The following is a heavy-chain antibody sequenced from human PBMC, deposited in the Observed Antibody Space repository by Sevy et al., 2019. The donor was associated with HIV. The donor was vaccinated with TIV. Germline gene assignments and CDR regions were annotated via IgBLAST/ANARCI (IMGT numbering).Heavy chain of an antibody. D-gene: IGHD3-22*01. CDR3: AGGSSMIVVVITRICGMDV. J-gene: IGHJ6*02. CDR1: GFTFSSYE. CDR2: ISSSGSTI. V-gene: IGHV3-48*03. Sequence: GGSLRLSCAASGFTFSSYEMNWVRQAPGKGLEWVSYISSSGSTIYYADSVKGRFAISRDNAKNSLYLQMNSLRAEDTAVYYGAGGSSMIVVVITRICGMDVWGQGTTVTVSS.